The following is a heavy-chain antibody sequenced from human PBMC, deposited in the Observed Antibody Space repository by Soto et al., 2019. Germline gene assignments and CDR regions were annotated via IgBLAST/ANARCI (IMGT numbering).Heavy chain of an antibody. CDR1: GFTFSSYA. D-gene: IGHD3-10*01. Sequence: GGSLRLSCAASGFTFSSYAMHWVRQAPGKGLEWVAVISYDGSNKYYADSVKGRFTISRDNSKNTLYLQMNSLRAEDTAVYYCARDKLLWFGELLHFDYWGQGTLVTVSS. V-gene: IGHV3-30-3*01. J-gene: IGHJ4*02. CDR3: ARDKLLWFGELLHFDY. CDR2: ISYDGSNK.